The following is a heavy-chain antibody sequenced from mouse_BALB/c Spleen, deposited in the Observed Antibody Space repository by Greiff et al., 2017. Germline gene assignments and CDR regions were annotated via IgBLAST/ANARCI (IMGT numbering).Heavy chain of an antibody. D-gene: IGHD2-3*01. CDR1: GFTFSSFG. CDR3: ARFDGYLSYAMDY. Sequence: EVKLVESGGGLVQPGGSRKLSCAASGFTFSSFGMHWVRQAPEKGLEWVAYISSGSSTIYYADTVKGRFTISRDNPKNTLFLQMTSLRSEDTAMYYCARFDGYLSYAMDYWGQGTSVTVSS. V-gene: IGHV5-17*02. J-gene: IGHJ4*01. CDR2: ISSGSSTI.